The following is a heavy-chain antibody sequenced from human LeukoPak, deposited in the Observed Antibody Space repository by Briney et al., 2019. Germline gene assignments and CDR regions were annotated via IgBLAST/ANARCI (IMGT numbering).Heavy chain of an antibody. CDR2: INPAGTET. D-gene: IGHD2-15*01. Sequence: GGSLRLSCAASGFSFSAYWMTWVRQAPGTGLEWVANINPAGTETYYVDPVKGRFTISRDSAKNLLYLQMNSLRAEDTAVYYCARFGYVAAVDLWGQGTLVTVSS. J-gene: IGHJ4*02. CDR1: GFSFSAYW. V-gene: IGHV3-7*01. CDR3: ARFGYVAAVDL.